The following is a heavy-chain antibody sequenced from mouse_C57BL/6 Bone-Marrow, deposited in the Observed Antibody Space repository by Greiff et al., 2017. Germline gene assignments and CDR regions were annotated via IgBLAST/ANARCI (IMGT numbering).Heavy chain of an antibody. Sequence: EVKLVESGPGLVKPSQSLSLTCSVTGYSITSGYYWTWIRQFPGNKLEWMGYISYDGSNNYNPSLKNRISITRDTSKNQFFLKLNSVTTEDTATYYCALIYYYGSSYYAMDYWGQGTSVTVSS. CDR1: GYSITSGYY. D-gene: IGHD1-1*01. V-gene: IGHV3-6*01. CDR3: ALIYYYGSSYYAMDY. J-gene: IGHJ4*01. CDR2: ISYDGSN.